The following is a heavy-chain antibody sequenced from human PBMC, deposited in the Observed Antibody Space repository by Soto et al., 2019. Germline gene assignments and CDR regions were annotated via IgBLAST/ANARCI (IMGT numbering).Heavy chain of an antibody. Sequence: QVKLQESGPGLVKPSGTLSLSCAVSGGSISSSNWWTWVRQPPGKGLEWIGEIYHSGSTNYNPSLKSRVTICVDKSKNQFSLRLSAVTAAATAMYYCARAEQSRDYYGSGTTSDWGQGTLVTVSS. CDR3: ARAEQSRDYYGSGTTSD. CDR1: GGSISSSNW. CDR2: IYHSGST. J-gene: IGHJ4*02. D-gene: IGHD3-10*01. V-gene: IGHV4-4*02.